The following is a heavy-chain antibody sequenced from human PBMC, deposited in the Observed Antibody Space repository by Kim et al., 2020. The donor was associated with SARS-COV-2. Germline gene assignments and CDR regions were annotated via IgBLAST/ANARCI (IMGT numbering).Heavy chain of an antibody. CDR2: INTGNGNT. Sequence: ASVKVSCKASGYTFTSYAMHWVRQAPGQRLEWMGWINTGNGNTKYSQKFQGRVTITRDTSASTAYMELSSLRSEDTAVYYCARGTSSSWSLGYWGQGTLVTVSS. J-gene: IGHJ4*02. CDR3: ARGTSSSWSLGY. V-gene: IGHV1-3*04. CDR1: GYTFTSYA. D-gene: IGHD6-13*01.